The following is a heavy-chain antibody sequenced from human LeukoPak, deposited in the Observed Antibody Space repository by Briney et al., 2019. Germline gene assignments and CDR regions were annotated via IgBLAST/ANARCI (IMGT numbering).Heavy chain of an antibody. Sequence: GGSLRLSSAASGFTFSSYTMHWVRQAPDKGLEWVAVMSFDGSNKYYADSVQGRFTISRDNSKNTLYLQINSLKPDDTGVYYCARDPRQYTSGWYYFDYWGQGTLVTVSS. CDR3: ARDPRQYTSGWYYFDY. CDR2: MSFDGSNK. CDR1: GFTFSSYT. D-gene: IGHD6-19*01. J-gene: IGHJ4*02. V-gene: IGHV3-30-3*01.